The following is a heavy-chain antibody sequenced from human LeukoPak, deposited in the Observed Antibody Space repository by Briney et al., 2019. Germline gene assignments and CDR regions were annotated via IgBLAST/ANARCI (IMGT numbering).Heavy chain of an antibody. CDR1: GFTFSSYE. J-gene: IGHJ4*02. V-gene: IGHV3-48*03. CDR2: ISSSGSTI. D-gene: IGHD3-16*01. Sequence: PGGSLRLSCAASGFTFSSYEMNWVRPAPGKGLEWVSYISSSGSTIYYADSVKGRFTISRDNAKNSLYLQMNSLRAEDTAVYYCARLADYVWGSLDYWGQGTLVTVSS. CDR3: ARLADYVWGSLDY.